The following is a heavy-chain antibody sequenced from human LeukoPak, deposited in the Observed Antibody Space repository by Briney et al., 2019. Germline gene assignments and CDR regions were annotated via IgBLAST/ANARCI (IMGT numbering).Heavy chain of an antibody. J-gene: IGHJ4*02. V-gene: IGHV6-1*01. Sequence: SQTLSLTCTISGDSVSSNRATWTWIRQSPSRGLEWLGRTYFRSKWYNDYAVSVKSRITINPDTSKNQFSLQLNSVTPEDTAVYYCARGRGDIDFDYWGQGTLVTVSS. CDR1: GDSVSSNRAT. CDR2: TYFRSKWYN. CDR3: ARGRGDIDFDY.